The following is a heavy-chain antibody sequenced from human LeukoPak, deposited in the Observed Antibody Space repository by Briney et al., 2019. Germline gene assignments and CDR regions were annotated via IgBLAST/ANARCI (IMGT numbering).Heavy chain of an antibody. J-gene: IGHJ5*02. CDR3: ATLNSFGNDH. D-gene: IGHD5-18*01. V-gene: IGHV3-74*01. CDR2: IDTDGSTT. Sequence: GGSLRLSCAASGFTFSRFWMHWVRQPPGKGLVWVSRIDTDGSTTTYADSVKGRFTISRDNAKNTVYLQINSLRAEDTAVHYCATLNSFGNDHWGQGVLVTVSS. CDR1: GFTFSRFW.